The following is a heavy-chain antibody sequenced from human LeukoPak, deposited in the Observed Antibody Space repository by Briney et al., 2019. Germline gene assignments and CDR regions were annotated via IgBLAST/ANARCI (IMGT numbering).Heavy chain of an antibody. CDR2: IIPIFGTA. Sequence: ASVKVSCKASGGTFSSYAISWVRQAPGQGLEWMGGIIPIFGTANYAQKFQGRVTITADESTSTAYMELSSLRSEDTAVYYCARGTSMVRGVIPSHYYYMDVWGKGTTVTISS. D-gene: IGHD3-10*01. CDR1: GGTFSSYA. CDR3: ARGTSMVRGVIPSHYYYMDV. V-gene: IGHV1-69*01. J-gene: IGHJ6*03.